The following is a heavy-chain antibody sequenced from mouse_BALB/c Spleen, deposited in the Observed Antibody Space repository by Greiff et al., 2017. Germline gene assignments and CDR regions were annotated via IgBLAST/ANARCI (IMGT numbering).Heavy chain of an antibody. J-gene: IGHJ3*01. CDR2: IWSGGST. V-gene: IGHV2-2*02. CDR3: ARNTIGTTSFAY. CDR1: GFSLTSYG. D-gene: IGHD2-14*01. Sequence: VKVVESGPGLVQPSQSLSITCTVSGFSLTSYGVHWVRQSPGKGLEWLGVIWSGGSTDYNAAFISRLSISKDNSKSQVFFKMNSLQANDTAIYYCARNTIGTTSFAYWGQGTLVTVSA.